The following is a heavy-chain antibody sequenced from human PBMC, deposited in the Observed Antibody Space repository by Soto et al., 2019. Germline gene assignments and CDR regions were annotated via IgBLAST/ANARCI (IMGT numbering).Heavy chain of an antibody. J-gene: IGHJ6*02. CDR1: GFTFSSYA. CDR2: ISYDGSNK. Sequence: QVLLVESGGGVVQPGRSLRLSCAASGFTFSSYAMHWVRQAPGKGLEWVAVISYDGSNKYYADSVKGRFTISRDNSKNTLYLQMNSLRAEDTAVYYCARGATSVAAIVYYYYGMDVWGQGTTVTVSS. V-gene: IGHV3-30-3*01. CDR3: ARGATSVAAIVYYYYGMDV. D-gene: IGHD2-15*01.